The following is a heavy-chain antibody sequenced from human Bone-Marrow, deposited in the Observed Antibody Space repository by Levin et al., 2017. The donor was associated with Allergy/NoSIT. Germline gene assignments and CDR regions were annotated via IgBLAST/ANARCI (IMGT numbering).Heavy chain of an antibody. CDR2: IKEDGSEK. Sequence: GESLKISCAASGFTFSNSWMSWVRQAPGKGLEWVANIKEDGSEKYYVDSVTGRFTISRDNAKNSLFVQMNSLRAEDTAVYYCARDQFRRATIGARWFDPWGQGTLVTVSS. D-gene: IGHD5-24*01. CDR3: ARDQFRRATIGARWFDP. J-gene: IGHJ5*02. CDR1: GFTFSNSW. V-gene: IGHV3-7*01.